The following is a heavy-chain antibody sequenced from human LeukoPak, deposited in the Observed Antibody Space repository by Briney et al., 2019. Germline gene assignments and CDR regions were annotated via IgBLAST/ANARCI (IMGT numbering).Heavy chain of an antibody. V-gene: IGHV1-2*02. J-gene: IGHJ4*02. CDR3: ARGRGVGATALDY. Sequence: ASVKVSCKSSGYTFTDYYVHWVRQVPGQGLEWMGWINPNSGGTNYARKFQGRVTMTRDTSISTAYMELSRLRSDGTAVYYCARGRGVGATALDYWGQGTLVTVSS. CDR1: GYTFTDYY. D-gene: IGHD1-26*01. CDR2: INPNSGGT.